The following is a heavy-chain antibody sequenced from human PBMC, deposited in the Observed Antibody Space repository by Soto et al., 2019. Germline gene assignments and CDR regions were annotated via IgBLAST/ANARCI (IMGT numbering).Heavy chain of an antibody. CDR2: IIPIFGTA. Sequence: QVQLVQSGAEVKKPGSSVKVSCKASGGTFSSYAISWVRQAPGQGLEWMGGIIPIFGTANYEQKFQGRVTITADKSTSTAYMELSSLRSEDTAVYYCAREGTVWSGYPQLLNWFDPWGQGTLVTVSS. CDR1: GGTFSSYA. D-gene: IGHD3-3*01. V-gene: IGHV1-69*06. CDR3: AREGTVWSGYPQLLNWFDP. J-gene: IGHJ5*02.